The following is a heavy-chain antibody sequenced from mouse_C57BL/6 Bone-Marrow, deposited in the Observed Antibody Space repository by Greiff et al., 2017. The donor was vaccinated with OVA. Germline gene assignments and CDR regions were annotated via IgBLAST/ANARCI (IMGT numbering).Heavy chain of an antibody. V-gene: IGHV1-52*01. CDR1: GYNFTSYW. D-gene: IGHD2-4*01. J-gene: IGHJ3*01. Sequence: QVQLQQPGAELVRPGSSVKLSCKASGYNFTSYWMHWVKQRPIQGLEWIGNIDPSDSETHYTQKFKDKATLTADKSSSTAYMQLSSLTSEDSAVYYCARERDSDYDVFAYWGQGTLVTVSA. CDR2: IDPSDSET. CDR3: ARERDSDYDVFAY.